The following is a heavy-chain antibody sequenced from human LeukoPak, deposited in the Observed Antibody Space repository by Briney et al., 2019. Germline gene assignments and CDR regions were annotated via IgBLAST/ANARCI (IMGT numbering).Heavy chain of an antibody. CDR3: ARGPLGGSSARDY. D-gene: IGHD6-6*01. Sequence: PSETLSLTCTVSGGSISSGDYYWSWIRQPPGKGLEWIGYIYYSGSTYYNPSLKSRVTISVDTSKNQFSLKLSSVTAADTAVYYCARGPLGGSSARDYWGQGTLVTVSS. CDR1: GGSISSGDYY. J-gene: IGHJ4*02. V-gene: IGHV4-30-4*02. CDR2: IYYSGST.